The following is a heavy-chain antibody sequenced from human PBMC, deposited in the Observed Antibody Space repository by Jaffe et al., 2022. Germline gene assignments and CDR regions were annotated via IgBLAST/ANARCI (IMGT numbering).Heavy chain of an antibody. D-gene: IGHD1-26*01. V-gene: IGHV3-48*03. CDR1: GFTFSSYE. Sequence: EVQLVESGGGLVQPGGSLRLSCAASGFTFSSYEMNWVRQAPGKGLEWVSYISSSGSTIYYADSVKGRFTISRDNAKNSLYLQMNSLRAEDTAVYYCARVSGSYYSGYFDYWGQGTLVTVSS. J-gene: IGHJ4*02. CDR3: ARVSGSYYSGYFDY. CDR2: ISSSGSTI.